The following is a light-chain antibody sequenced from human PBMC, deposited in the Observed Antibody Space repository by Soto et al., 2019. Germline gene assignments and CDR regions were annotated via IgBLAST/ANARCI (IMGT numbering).Light chain of an antibody. CDR1: QGIDTY. Sequence: DIQLTQSPSFLSASVGDRVTITCRASQGIDTYLAWYQQKPGKAPKLLIYAASFLQSGVPSRFSGSGSGTEFTLTISSLQPEDCAAYYCQQLTTYPFIFAQGTRLQIK. CDR2: AAS. V-gene: IGKV1-9*01. CDR3: QQLTTYPFI. J-gene: IGKJ5*01.